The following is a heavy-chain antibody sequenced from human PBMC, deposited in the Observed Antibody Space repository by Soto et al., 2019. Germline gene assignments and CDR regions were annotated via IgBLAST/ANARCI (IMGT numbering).Heavy chain of an antibody. V-gene: IGHV3-21*01. Sequence: ESGGGLVKPGGSLRLSCAASGFTFSSYSMNWVRQAPGKGLEWVSSISSSSSYIYYADSVKGRFTISRDNAKNSLYLQMNSLRAEDTAVYYCARDRRPGGIAARPDYFDYWGQGTLVTVSS. D-gene: IGHD6-6*01. CDR2: ISSSSSYI. CDR3: ARDRRPGGIAARPDYFDY. J-gene: IGHJ4*02. CDR1: GFTFSSYS.